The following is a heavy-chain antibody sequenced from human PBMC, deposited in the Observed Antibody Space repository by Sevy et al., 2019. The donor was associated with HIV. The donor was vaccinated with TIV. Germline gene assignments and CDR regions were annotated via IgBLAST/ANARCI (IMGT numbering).Heavy chain of an antibody. CDR3: TKVAQFPAFDI. Sequence: GGSLRLSCAASGFTFSNAWMSWVRQAPGKGLEWVGRIKSKSDGGTTDYAAPVKGRFTNSRDDSKNTLYLQMNSLNTEDTAVYYCTKVAQFPAFDIWGQGTMVTLSS. D-gene: IGHD2-21*01. J-gene: IGHJ3*02. V-gene: IGHV3-15*01. CDR1: GFTFSNAW. CDR2: IKSKSDGGTT.